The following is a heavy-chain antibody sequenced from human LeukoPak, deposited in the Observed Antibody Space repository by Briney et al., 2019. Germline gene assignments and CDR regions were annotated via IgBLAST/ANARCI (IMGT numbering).Heavy chain of an antibody. CDR2: IYPGDSDN. V-gene: IGHV5-51*01. Sequence: GESLKISCKAYGYTFTNYWIGWVRLMPGKGLEWMGVIYPGDSDNRYSPSFQGQVTISADKSINTAFLQWSSLNASDTAIYYCARRGGNYNDLTYWGQGTLVTVSS. CDR3: ARRGGNYNDLTY. D-gene: IGHD1-1*01. CDR1: GYTFTNYW. J-gene: IGHJ4*02.